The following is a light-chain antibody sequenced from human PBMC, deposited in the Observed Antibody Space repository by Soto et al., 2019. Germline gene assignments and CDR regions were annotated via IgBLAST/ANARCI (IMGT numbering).Light chain of an antibody. CDR1: SSDVGSYNL. V-gene: IGLV2-23*02. CDR3: CSYAGSSISYV. Sequence: SVRTQPASLSGSPGQSITISCTGTSSDVGSYNLVSWYQQHPGKAPKLMIYEVSKRPSGVSNRFSGSKCGNTASLTISRLQAEDEADYYCCSYAGSSISYVFGTGTKVTVL. CDR2: EVS. J-gene: IGLJ1*01.